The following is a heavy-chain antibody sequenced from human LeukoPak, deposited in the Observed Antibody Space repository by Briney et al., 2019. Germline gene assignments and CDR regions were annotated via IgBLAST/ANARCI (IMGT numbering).Heavy chain of an antibody. CDR1: GGSFSGYY. V-gene: IGHV4-34*01. CDR3: ATDPLVYYYYGMDV. Sequence: SETLSLTCAVYGGSFSGYYWSWIRQPPGKGLEWIGEINHSGSTNYNPSLKSRVTISVDTSKNQFSLKLSSVTAADTAVYYCATDPLVYYYYGMDVWGKGTTVTVSS. CDR2: INHSGST. J-gene: IGHJ6*04.